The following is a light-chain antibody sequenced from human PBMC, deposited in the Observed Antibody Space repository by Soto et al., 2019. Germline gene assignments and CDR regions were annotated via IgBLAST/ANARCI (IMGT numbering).Light chain of an antibody. J-gene: IGLJ1*01. CDR2: EVS. Sequence: QSARTQPASVSRSPGQSITFSCTGTSSDIGGYNYVSWYQQHPGKAPKLMIYEVSNRPSGVSDRFSGSKSGNTASLTISGLQAEDEAYYYCTSYTSSTTNYVFGTGTKLTVL. V-gene: IGLV2-14*01. CDR1: SSDIGGYNY. CDR3: TSYTSSTTNYV.